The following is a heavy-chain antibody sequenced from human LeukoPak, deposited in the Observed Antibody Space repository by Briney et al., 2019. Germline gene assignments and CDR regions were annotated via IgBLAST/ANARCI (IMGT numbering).Heavy chain of an antibody. CDR1: GDSITSYF. D-gene: IGHD1-26*01. J-gene: IGHJ4*02. Sequence: SETLSLTCTVSGDSITSYFWSWIRQPPGKGLEWVGYIFYSGITNYNPSLKSRVTISVDTSKNQFSLKLSSVTAADTAVYYCATGYPRDFDYWGQGTLVTVSS. V-gene: IGHV4-59*12. CDR2: IFYSGIT. CDR3: ATGYPRDFDY.